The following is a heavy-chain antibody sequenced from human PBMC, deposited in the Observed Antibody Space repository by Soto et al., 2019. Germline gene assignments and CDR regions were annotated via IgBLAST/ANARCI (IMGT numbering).Heavy chain of an antibody. J-gene: IGHJ4*02. D-gene: IGHD3-10*01. CDR3: ARARGSGSGSYPFDY. CDR1: GFTFSSYW. CDR2: INSDGSST. Sequence: GGSLRLSCAASGFTFSSYWMHWVRQAPGKGLVWVSRINSDGSSTSYADSVKGRFTISRDNAKNTLYLQMNSLRAEDTAVDYCARARGSGSGSYPFDYWGQGTLVTVSP. V-gene: IGHV3-74*01.